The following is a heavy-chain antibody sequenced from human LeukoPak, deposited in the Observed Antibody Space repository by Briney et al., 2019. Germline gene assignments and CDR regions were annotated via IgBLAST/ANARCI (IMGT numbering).Heavy chain of an antibody. CDR2: TIPMFGSA. CDR1: RDTFDSYG. J-gene: IGHJ6*03. V-gene: IGHV1-69*05. D-gene: IGHD2-15*01. CDR3: ARVGRSRGSLPNSYYYMDV. Sequence: ASVKVSCKASRDTFDSYGISWVRQAPGQGLEWMGGTIPMFGSANYAQKLQGRVTITTDHSTTTAYMELSSLSPEDTAVYYCARVGRSRGSLPNSYYYMDVWGKGTTVTVSS.